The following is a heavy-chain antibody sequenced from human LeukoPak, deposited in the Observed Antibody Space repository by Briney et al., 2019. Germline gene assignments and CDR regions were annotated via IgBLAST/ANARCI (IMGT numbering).Heavy chain of an antibody. CDR3: AKDQRTWYYDSSGYYRNAFDI. CDR1: GFTFSSYA. J-gene: IGHJ3*02. V-gene: IGHV3-23*01. D-gene: IGHD3-22*01. Sequence: GGSLRLSCAASGFTFSSYAMSWVRQAPGKGLEWVSAISGSGGSTYYADSVKGRFTISRDNSKNTLYLQMNSLRAEDTAVYYCAKDQRTWYYDSSGYYRNAFDIWGQGTMVTVSS. CDR2: ISGSGGST.